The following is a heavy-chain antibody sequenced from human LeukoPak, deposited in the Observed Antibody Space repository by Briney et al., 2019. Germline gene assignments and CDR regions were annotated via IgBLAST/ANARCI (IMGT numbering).Heavy chain of an antibody. V-gene: IGHV4-34*01. CDR2: INHSGST. CDR3: ARTRSSGYLTFDY. Sequence: SETLSLTCAVYGGSFSGYYWSWIRQPPGKGLKWVGEINHSGSTNYNPSLKSRVTISVDTSKNQFSLKLSSVTAADTAVYYCARTRSSGYLTFDYWGQGILVTVSS. J-gene: IGHJ4*02. D-gene: IGHD3-22*01. CDR1: GGSFSGYY.